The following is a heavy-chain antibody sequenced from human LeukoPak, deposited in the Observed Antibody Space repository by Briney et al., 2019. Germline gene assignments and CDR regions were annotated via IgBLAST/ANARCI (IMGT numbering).Heavy chain of an antibody. CDR3: ASGAFPNLICSSTSCLDGGFDY. CDR1: GGAISSGGYY. V-gene: IGHV4-30-2*01. CDR2: IYHSGST. D-gene: IGHD2-2*01. J-gene: IGHJ4*02. Sequence: SETLSLTCTVSGGAISSGGYYWSWIRQPPGKGLEWIGYIYHSGSTYHNPSLKSRVTISVDRSKNQFSLKLSSVTAADTAVYYCASGAFPNLICSSTSCLDGGFDYWGQGTLVTVSS.